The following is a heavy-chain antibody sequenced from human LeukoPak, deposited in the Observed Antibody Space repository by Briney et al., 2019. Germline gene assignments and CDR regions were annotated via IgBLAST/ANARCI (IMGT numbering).Heavy chain of an antibody. CDR1: GGTFSSYA. CDR2: IIPIFGIA. D-gene: IGHD6-19*01. J-gene: IGHJ3*02. Sequence: SVKVSCKASGGTFSSYAISWVRQAPGQGLEWMGRIIPIFGIANYAQKFQGRVTMTRNTSISTAYMELSSLRSEDTAVYYCASLVAGDDAFDIWGQGTMVTVSS. CDR3: ASLVAGDDAFDI. V-gene: IGHV1-69*04.